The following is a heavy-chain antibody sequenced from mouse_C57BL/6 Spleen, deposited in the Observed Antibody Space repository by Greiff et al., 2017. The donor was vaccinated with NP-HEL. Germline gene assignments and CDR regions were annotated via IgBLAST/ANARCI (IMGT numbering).Heavy chain of an antibody. J-gene: IGHJ4*01. D-gene: IGHD3-2*02. CDR3: ARDQGTTGMDY. CDR2: INYDGSST. CDR1: GFTFSDYY. Sequence: EVKLMESEGGLVQPGSSMKLSCTASGFTFSDYYMAWVRQVPEKGLEWVANINYDGSSTYYLDSLKSRFIISRDNAKNILYLQMSSLKSEDTATYYCARDQGTTGMDYWGQGTSVTVSS. V-gene: IGHV5-16*01.